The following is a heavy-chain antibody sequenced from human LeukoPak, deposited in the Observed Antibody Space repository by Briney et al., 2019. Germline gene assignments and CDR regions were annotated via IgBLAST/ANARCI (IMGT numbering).Heavy chain of an antibody. CDR2: ISYDGSNK. D-gene: IGHD3-16*01. Sequence: GRSLRLSCAASGFTFSSYGIDSVRQAPGKGLEWVAVISYDGSNKYYADCVKGRFTISRYNSKNTLYVQMNSLRAEDTAVNYCAKGHWGDYYDYWGQGTLVTVSS. V-gene: IGHV3-30*18. CDR1: GFTFSSYG. J-gene: IGHJ4*02. CDR3: AKGHWGDYYDY.